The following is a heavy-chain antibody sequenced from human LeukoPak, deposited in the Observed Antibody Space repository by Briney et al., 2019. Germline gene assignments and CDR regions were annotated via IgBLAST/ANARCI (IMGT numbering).Heavy chain of an antibody. CDR2: INHSGST. V-gene: IGHV4-34*01. CDR1: GGSISSYY. J-gene: IGHJ4*02. D-gene: IGHD5-12*01. CDR3: ARGDSGYDPNFDY. Sequence: PSETLSLTCTVSGGSISSYYWSWIRQPPGKGLEWIGEINHSGSTNYNPSLKSRVTISVDTSKNQFSLKLSSVTAADTAVYYCARGDSGYDPNFDYWGQGTLVTVSS.